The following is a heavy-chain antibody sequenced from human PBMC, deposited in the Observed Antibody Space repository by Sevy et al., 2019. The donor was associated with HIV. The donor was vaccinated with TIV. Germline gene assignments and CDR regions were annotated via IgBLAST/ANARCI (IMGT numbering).Heavy chain of an antibody. CDR1: GFTFSSYG. D-gene: IGHD3-16*02. Sequence: GGSLRLSCAASGFTFSSYGMHWVRQAPGKGLEWVAVIWYDGSNKYYADSVKGRFTISRDNSKNTLYLQMNSLRAEDTAVYYWAREIRGSFWGSYRGYYYGMDVWGQGTTVTVSS. V-gene: IGHV3-33*01. CDR3: AREIRGSFWGSYRGYYYGMDV. CDR2: IWYDGSNK. J-gene: IGHJ6*02.